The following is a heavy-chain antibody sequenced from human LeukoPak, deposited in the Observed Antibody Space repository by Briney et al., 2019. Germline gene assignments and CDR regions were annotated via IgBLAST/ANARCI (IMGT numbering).Heavy chain of an antibody. CDR1: GGSISSGSYY. Sequence: SETLSLTCTVSGGSISSGSYYWSWIRQPAGKGLEWIGRIYTSGSTNYNPSLKSRVTISVDTSKNQFSLKLSSVTAADTAVYYCARVNIVVVPAEREGAFDIWGQGTMVTVSS. J-gene: IGHJ3*02. CDR3: ARVNIVVVPAEREGAFDI. CDR2: IYTSGST. D-gene: IGHD2-2*01. V-gene: IGHV4-61*02.